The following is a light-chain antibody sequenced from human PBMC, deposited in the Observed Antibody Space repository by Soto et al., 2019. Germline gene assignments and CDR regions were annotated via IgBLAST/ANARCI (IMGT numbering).Light chain of an antibody. CDR1: SSNIGRNT. CDR2: SNN. Sequence: QSVLTQPPSASGTPGQRVTISCSGSSSNIGRNTVNWYQQLPGTAPKLLIYSNNQRPSGVPDRFSGSKSGTSASLAISGLQSEDEADYYCAAWDDSLNGGGVFGGGTKLTVL. J-gene: IGLJ2*01. V-gene: IGLV1-44*01. CDR3: AAWDDSLNGGGV.